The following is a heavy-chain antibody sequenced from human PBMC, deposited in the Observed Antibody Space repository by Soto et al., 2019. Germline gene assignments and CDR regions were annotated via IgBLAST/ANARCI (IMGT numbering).Heavy chain of an antibody. CDR1: GYTFTGYY. D-gene: IGHD3-10*01. CDR2: INPNSGGT. Sequence: ASVKVSCKASGYTFTGYYMHWVRQAPGQGLEWMGWINPNSGGTNYAQKFQGRVTMTRDTSISTAYMELSRLRSDDTAVYYCARARLPAGSALFYYYYYGMDVWGQGTTVTVS. J-gene: IGHJ6*02. V-gene: IGHV1-2*02. CDR3: ARARLPAGSALFYYYYYGMDV.